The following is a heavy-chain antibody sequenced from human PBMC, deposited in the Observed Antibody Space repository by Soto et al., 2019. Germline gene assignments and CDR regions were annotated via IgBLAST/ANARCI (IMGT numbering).Heavy chain of an antibody. V-gene: IGHV3-33*08. CDR3: ARADCTGAYCYSWPFNYGVDV. CDR1: GFTFNTYG. Sequence: LRLSCTTSGFTFNTYGMHWVRQAPGKGLEWVAITWYDGSNKYYADSVKGRFTISRDNSKNTLYLQMNSLRAEGTALYYCARADCTGAYCYSWPFNYGVDVWGQGTTVTVSS. D-gene: IGHD2-15*01. J-gene: IGHJ6*02. CDR2: TWYDGSNK.